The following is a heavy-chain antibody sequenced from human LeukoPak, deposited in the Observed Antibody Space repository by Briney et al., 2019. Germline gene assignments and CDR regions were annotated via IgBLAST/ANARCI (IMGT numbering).Heavy chain of an antibody. J-gene: IGHJ6*02. CDR1: GYTFTSYA. Sequence: ASVKVSCKASGYTFTSYAMHWVRQAPGQRLEWMGWINAGNGNTKYSQKFQGRVTMTRNTSISTACMELSSLRSEDTAVYYCARGFSYYYGMDVWGQGTTVTVSS. CDR2: INAGNGNT. V-gene: IGHV1-3*01. CDR3: ARGFSYYYGMDV.